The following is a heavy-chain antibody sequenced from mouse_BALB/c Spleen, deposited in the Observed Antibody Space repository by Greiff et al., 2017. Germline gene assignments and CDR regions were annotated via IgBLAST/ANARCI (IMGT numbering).Heavy chain of an antibody. CDR3: ARLLRSGYFDV. V-gene: IGHV2-9*02. J-gene: IGHJ1*01. CDR1: GFSLTSYG. D-gene: IGHD1-1*01. Sequence: QVQLKESGPGLVAPSQSLSITCTVSGFSLTSYGVHWVRQPPGKGLEWLGVIWAGGSTNYNSALMSRLSISKDNSKSQVFLKMNSLQTDDTAMYYCARLLRSGYFDVWGAGTTVTVSS. CDR2: IWAGGST.